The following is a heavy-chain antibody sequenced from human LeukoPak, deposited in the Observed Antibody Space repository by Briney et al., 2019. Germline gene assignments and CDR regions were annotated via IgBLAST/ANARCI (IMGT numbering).Heavy chain of an antibody. CDR1: GGSFSGYY. V-gene: IGHV4-34*01. CDR3: ARPSASYYYDSSGYSRGLYFDY. D-gene: IGHD3-22*01. J-gene: IGHJ4*02. Sequence: SETLSLTCAVYGGSFSGYYWSWIRQPPGKGLEWIGEINHSVSTNYHPSLKSRVTISVDTSKNQFSLKLSSVTAADTAVYYCARPSASYYYDSSGYSRGLYFDYWGQGTLVTVSS. CDR2: INHSVST.